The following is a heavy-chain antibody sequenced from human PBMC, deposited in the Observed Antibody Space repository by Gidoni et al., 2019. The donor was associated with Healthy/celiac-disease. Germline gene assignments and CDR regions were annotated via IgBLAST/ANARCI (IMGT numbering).Heavy chain of an antibody. CDR1: GFTFSSYG. CDR3: ARDPTVGGYSSSSVDY. J-gene: IGHJ4*02. Sequence: QVQLVESGGGVVQPGRSLRLSCAASGFTFSSYGMHWVRQAPGKGLEWVAVIWYDGSNKYYADSVKGRFTISRDNSKNTLYLQMNSLRAEDTAVYYCARDPTVGGYSSSSVDYWGQGTLVTVSS. D-gene: IGHD6-6*01. V-gene: IGHV3-33*01. CDR2: IWYDGSNK.